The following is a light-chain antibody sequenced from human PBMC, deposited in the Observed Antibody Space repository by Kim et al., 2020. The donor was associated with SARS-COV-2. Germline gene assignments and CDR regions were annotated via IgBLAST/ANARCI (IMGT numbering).Light chain of an antibody. CDR2: QAF. V-gene: IGKV1-5*03. J-gene: IGKJ1*01. Sequence: DIQMTQSPSTLSAFVGNRVTITCRASQSVDSWLAWYQQKPGKAPELLIYQAFKLASGVPSRFSGSGSGTHFTLTISNLQPDDSAIYYCKQYETYWTFGPGTKVDIK. CDR1: QSVDSW. CDR3: KQYETYWT.